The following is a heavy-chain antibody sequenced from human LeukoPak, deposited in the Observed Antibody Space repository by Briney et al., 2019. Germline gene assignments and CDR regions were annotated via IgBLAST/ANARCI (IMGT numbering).Heavy chain of an antibody. D-gene: IGHD3-10*01. J-gene: IGHJ4*02. CDR1: GYTFTSYG. CDR2: ISAYNGNT. Sequence: ASVKVSCKASGYTFTSYGISWVRQAPGQGLEWMGWISAYNGNTNYAQKLQGRVTMTTDTSTSTAYMELRSLRSDDTAVYYCASWGRFGELLYTGYWGQGTLVTVSS. V-gene: IGHV1-18*01. CDR3: ASWGRFGELLYTGY.